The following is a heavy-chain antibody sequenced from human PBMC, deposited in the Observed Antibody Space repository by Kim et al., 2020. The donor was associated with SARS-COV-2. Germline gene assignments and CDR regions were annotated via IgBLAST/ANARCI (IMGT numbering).Heavy chain of an antibody. D-gene: IGHD3-10*01. J-gene: IGHJ4*02. CDR2: ISSNGGST. CDR1: GFTFSSYA. Sequence: GGSLRLSCSASGFTFSSYAMHWVRQAPGKGLEYVSAISSNGGSTYYADPVKGRFTISRDNSKNTLYLQMSSLRAEDTAVYYCVSTRGSETYYYGSGSYDYWGQGTLVTVSS. CDR3: VSTRGSETYYYGSGSYDY. V-gene: IGHV3-64D*09.